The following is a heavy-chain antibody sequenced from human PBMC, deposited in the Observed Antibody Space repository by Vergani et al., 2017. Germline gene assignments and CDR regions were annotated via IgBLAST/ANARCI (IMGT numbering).Heavy chain of an antibody. CDR2: IYYSGST. D-gene: IGHD4-17*01. J-gene: IGHJ5*02. Sequence: QLQLQESGPGLVKPSETLSLTCTVSGGSISSSSYYWGWIRQPPGKGLEWIGSIYYSGSTYYNPSLKGRVTISVDTSKNQFSLKLSSVTAADTAVYYCARDLYGDYSGWFDPWGQGTLVTVSS. V-gene: IGHV4-39*07. CDR1: GGSISSSSYY. CDR3: ARDLYGDYSGWFDP.